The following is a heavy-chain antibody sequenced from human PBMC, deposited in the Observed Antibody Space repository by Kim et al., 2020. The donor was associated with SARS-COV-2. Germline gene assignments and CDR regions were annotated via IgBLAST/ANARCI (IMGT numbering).Heavy chain of an antibody. J-gene: IGHJ4*02. D-gene: IGHD3-22*01. CDR3: ASQSSGYYFHFDY. CDR1: GFTFDDYA. Sequence: GGSLRLSCAASGFTFDDYAMHWVRQAPGKGLEWVSGISWNSGSIGYADSVKGRFTISRDNAKNSLYLQMNSLRAEDTALYYCASQSSGYYFHFDYWGQGTLVTVSS. CDR2: ISWNSGSI. V-gene: IGHV3-9*01.